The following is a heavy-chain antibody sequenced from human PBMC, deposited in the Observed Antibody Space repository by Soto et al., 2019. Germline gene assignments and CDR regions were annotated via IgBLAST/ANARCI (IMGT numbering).Heavy chain of an antibody. V-gene: IGHV3-30*18. CDR3: AKGLSVIQEWIIDGQ. Sequence: GGSLRLSCAVSGFTLSSYGIHWVRQAPGKGLEWVAFMSYDGNKKYYADSVKGRFTISRDNSKNTLYLQMDSLRAEDTAVYYCAKGLSVIQEWIIDGQWGQGTQVTVSS. CDR2: MSYDGNKK. CDR1: GFTLSSYG. D-gene: IGHD5-18*01. J-gene: IGHJ4*02.